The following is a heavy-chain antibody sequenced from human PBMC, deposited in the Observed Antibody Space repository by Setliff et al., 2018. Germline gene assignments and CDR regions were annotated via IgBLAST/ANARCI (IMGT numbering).Heavy chain of an antibody. V-gene: IGHV1-18*01. Sequence: ASVRVSCKASGYTFTSYGFSWVRQAPGQGLEWMGWISAYNGNTNYGQKYQGRVTMTTDTSTNTVYMELRSLRSDDTAVYFCVREYSGGGLMWGQGTMVTVSS. D-gene: IGHD6-19*01. J-gene: IGHJ3*01. CDR2: ISAYNGNT. CDR3: VREYSGGGLM. CDR1: GYTFTSYG.